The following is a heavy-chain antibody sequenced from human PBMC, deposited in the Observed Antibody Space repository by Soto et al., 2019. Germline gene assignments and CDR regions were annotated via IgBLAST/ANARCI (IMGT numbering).Heavy chain of an antibody. CDR1: GCTFSSYA. V-gene: IGHV1-69*13. Sequence: GASVKVSCKASGCTFSSYAISWVRQAPGQGLEWMGGIIPIFGTANYAQKFQGRVTITADESTSTAYMELSSLRSEDTAVYYCARDRDYCGGDCYRDAFDIWGQGTMVTVSS. CDR2: IIPIFGTA. CDR3: ARDRDYCGGDCYRDAFDI. J-gene: IGHJ3*02. D-gene: IGHD2-21*02.